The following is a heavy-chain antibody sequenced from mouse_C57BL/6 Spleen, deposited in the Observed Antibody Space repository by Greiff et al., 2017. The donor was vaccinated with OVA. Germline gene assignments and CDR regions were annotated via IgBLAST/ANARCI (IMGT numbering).Heavy chain of an antibody. V-gene: IGHV5-12*01. J-gene: IGHJ3*01. CDR1: GFTFSDYY. CDR2: ISNGGGST. CDR3: ASDGFAY. Sequence: EVKLMESGGGLVQPGGSLKLSCAASGFTFSDYYMYWVRQTPEKRLEWVAYISNGGGSTYYPDTVKGRFTISRDNAKNTLYLQMSRLKSEDTAMYYCASDGFAYWGQGTLVTVSA.